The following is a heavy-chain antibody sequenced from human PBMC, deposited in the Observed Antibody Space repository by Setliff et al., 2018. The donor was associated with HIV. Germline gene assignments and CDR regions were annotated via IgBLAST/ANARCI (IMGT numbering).Heavy chain of an antibody. V-gene: IGHV4-38-2*02. Sequence: SETLSLTCTVSGYSISSGYYWGWIRQPPGKGLEWIGSIYHSGSTYYNPSLKSRVTISVNTSKNQFSLKLSSVTAADTGVYYCARLFQWMSYSFDIWGQGTKVTVSS. D-gene: IGHD4-4*01. CDR3: ARLFQWMSYSFDI. J-gene: IGHJ3*02. CDR2: IYHSGST. CDR1: GYSISSGYY.